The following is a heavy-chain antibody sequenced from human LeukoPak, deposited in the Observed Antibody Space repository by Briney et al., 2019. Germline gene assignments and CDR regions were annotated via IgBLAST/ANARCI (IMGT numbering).Heavy chain of an antibody. CDR3: ASKSERFLETGAFDI. V-gene: IGHV4-59*01. Sequence: SETLSLTCTVSGVSISSYYWSWIRQPPGKGLEWIGYIYYSGSTNYNPSLESRVTISLDTSKNQFSLRLNSVTAAETAVYFCASKSERFLETGAFDIWGQGTMVTVSS. CDR1: GVSISSYY. D-gene: IGHD3-3*01. J-gene: IGHJ3*02. CDR2: IYYSGST.